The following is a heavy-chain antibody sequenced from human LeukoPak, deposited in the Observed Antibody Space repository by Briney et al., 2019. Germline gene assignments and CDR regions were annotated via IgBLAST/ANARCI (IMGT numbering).Heavy chain of an antibody. V-gene: IGHV1-18*04. J-gene: IGHJ4*02. CDR3: AREAARRGVFDY. D-gene: IGHD3-10*01. Sequence: ASVKVSCKASGYTFTSYGISWVRQAPGQGLEWMGWISAYDGNTNYAQNLQGRVTMTTDTSTSTAYMELRSLRSDDTAVYYCAREAARRGVFDYWGQGTLVTVSS. CDR2: ISAYDGNT. CDR1: GYTFTSYG.